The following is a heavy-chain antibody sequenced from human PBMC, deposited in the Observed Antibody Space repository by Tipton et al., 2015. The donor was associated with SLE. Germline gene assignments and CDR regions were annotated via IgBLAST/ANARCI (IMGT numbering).Heavy chain of an antibody. CDR2: IHSSGST. CDR1: GGSISSYY. CDR3: ARGLRITMNRPIFDY. Sequence: TLSLTCTVFGGSISSYYWSWFRQPAGKGLEWIGHIHSSGSTSYNPSLKSRVSISVDMSNNQVSLKLSSVTAADTAVYYCARGLRITMNRPIFDYWGQGTLVTVSS. J-gene: IGHJ4*02. V-gene: IGHV4-4*07. D-gene: IGHD3-22*01.